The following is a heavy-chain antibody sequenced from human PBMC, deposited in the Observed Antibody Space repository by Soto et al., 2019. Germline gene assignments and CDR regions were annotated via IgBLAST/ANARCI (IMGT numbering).Heavy chain of an antibody. D-gene: IGHD6-13*01. Sequence: EVQLVESGGGLVQPGGSLRLSCAASGFTFSDHYMDWVRQAPGKGLEWVGRTRNKANSYTTEYAASVKGRFTISRDDSKNSLYLQMNSLKTEDTAVYYCARVRGYRRMDFQHWGQGTLVTVSS. V-gene: IGHV3-72*01. CDR3: ARVRGYRRMDFQH. CDR1: GFTFSDHY. CDR2: TRNKANSYTT. J-gene: IGHJ1*01.